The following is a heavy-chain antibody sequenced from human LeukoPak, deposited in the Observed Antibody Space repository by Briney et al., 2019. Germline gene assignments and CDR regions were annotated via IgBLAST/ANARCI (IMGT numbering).Heavy chain of an antibody. CDR2: IIPILGIA. CDR1: GGTFSSYA. J-gene: IGHJ4*02. D-gene: IGHD6-13*01. V-gene: IGHV1-69*04. CDR3: ARAAAGTERGDY. Sequence: GSSVTVSCKASGGTFSSYAISWVRQAPGQGLEWMGRIIPILGIANYAQKFQGRVTITADKSTSTAYMELSSLRSEDTAVYYCARAAAGTERGDYWGQGTLVTVSS.